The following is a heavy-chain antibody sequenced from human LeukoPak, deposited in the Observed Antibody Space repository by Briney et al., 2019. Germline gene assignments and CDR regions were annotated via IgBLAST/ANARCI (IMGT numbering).Heavy chain of an antibody. J-gene: IGHJ4*02. CDR2: INHSGST. D-gene: IGHD4-17*01. Sequence: SETLSLTCTVSGGSISSSSYYWGWIRQPPGKGLEWIGEINHSGSTNYNPSLKSRVTMSVDTSKNQFSLKLTSVTAADTAMYYCARDDFGDSIDYWGQGTLVTVSS. V-gene: IGHV4-39*07. CDR1: GGSISSSSYY. CDR3: ARDDFGDSIDY.